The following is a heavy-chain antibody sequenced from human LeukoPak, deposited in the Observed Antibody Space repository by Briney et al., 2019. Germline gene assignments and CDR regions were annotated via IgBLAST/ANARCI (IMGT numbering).Heavy chain of an antibody. V-gene: IGHV4-59*01. Sequence: SETLSLTCTVSGGSISSYYWSWIRQPPGKGLEWMGNIYYSGSTNYNPSLKSRATISVDTSKKQFSLKLSSVTAADTAVYYCARRSYGEGWPFDYWGQGTLVTVSS. D-gene: IGHD1-26*01. CDR2: IYYSGST. CDR3: ARRSYGEGWPFDY. CDR1: GGSISSYY. J-gene: IGHJ4*02.